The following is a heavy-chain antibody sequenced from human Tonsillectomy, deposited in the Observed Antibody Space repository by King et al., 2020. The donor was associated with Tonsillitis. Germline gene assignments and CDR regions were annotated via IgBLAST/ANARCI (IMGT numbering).Heavy chain of an antibody. CDR2: INWNSDKI. J-gene: IGHJ4*02. Sequence: VQLVESGGGLVQPGRSLRLSCTASGFTFDDYAMHWVRQAPGKGLEWVAGINWNSDKIDYADSVKGRFTISRDNAKNSLYLQMNSLRGEDTAFFYWSKRARSTLTTPVFDYWGQGTLVTVSS. CDR3: SKRARSTLTTPVFDY. CDR1: GFTFDDYA. V-gene: IGHV3-9*01. D-gene: IGHD4-11*01.